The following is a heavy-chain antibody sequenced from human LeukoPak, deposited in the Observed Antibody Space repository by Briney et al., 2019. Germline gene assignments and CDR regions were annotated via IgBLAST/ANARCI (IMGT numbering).Heavy chain of an antibody. CDR2: IRYDGTSQ. CDR3: AKGNCGGARHSYFYFYMDV. V-gene: IGHV3-30*02. D-gene: IGHD2-21*01. CDR1: GFTFSDYG. J-gene: IGHJ6*03. Sequence: PGGSLRLSCAASGFTFSDYGMHWVRQAPGKGLEWVTFIRYDGTSQYYVESVKGRFTISRDNSKHTLYLQMNSLRPEDTAVYYCAKGNCGGARHSYFYFYMDVWGKGTTVTVSS.